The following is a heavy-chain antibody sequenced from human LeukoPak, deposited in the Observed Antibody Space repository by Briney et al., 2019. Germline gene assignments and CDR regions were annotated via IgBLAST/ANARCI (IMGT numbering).Heavy chain of an antibody. J-gene: IGHJ4*02. Sequence: SETLSLTCAVYGGSFSGYYWTWIRQAPGKGLEWIGEISLTGLTHYNPSLESRVTISLDKSKNQLSLHLTSLTAADTAVYYCSRENGSFSPFGYWGQGILVTVLS. CDR3: SRENGSFSPFGY. V-gene: IGHV4-34*01. CDR1: GGSFSGYY. D-gene: IGHD2-8*01. CDR2: ISLTGLT.